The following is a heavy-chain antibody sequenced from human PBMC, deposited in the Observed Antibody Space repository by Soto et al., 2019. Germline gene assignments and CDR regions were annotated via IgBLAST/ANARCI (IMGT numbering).Heavy chain of an antibody. CDR1: GFTFNGYW. CDR3: ARDLYQIATRTRPFDY. CDR2: IKKDGSEI. D-gene: IGHD6-6*01. V-gene: IGHV3-7*03. Sequence: VGSLRLSCAASGFTFNGYWMSWVRQAEGKGLEWLGSIKKDGSEIYYGDSVKGRFTISRDNAKNSLYLQMNSLRAEDTAVYYCARDLYQIATRTRPFDYWGQGTLVTVSS. J-gene: IGHJ4*02.